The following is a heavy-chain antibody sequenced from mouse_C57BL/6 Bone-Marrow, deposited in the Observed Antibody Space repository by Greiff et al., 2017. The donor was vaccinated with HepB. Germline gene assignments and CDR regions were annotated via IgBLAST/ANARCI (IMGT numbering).Heavy chain of an antibody. J-gene: IGHJ1*03. D-gene: IGHD3-3*01. V-gene: IGHV5-12*01. CDR3: ERQRAFDV. Sequence: EVMLVESGGGLVQPGGSLKLSCAASGFTFSDYYMYWVRQTPEKRLEWVAYISNGGGSTYYPDTVKGRCTISRDNAKNTLYLQMSRLKSEDTAMYYCERQRAFDVWGTGTTVTVSS. CDR2: ISNGGGST. CDR1: GFTFSDYY.